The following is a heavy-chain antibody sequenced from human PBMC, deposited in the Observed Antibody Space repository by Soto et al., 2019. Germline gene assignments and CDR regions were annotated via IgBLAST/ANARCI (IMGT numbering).Heavy chain of an antibody. CDR2: ISPNNGGT. Sequence: ASVKVSCKASGYTLSDFFMHWVRQAPGQGLEWMGWISPNNGGTNYAQKFQGRVTMTRDTSMSTTYMELSRLRAGDTAMYYCARGSPSLPSDYWGQGTLVTVSS. CDR1: GYTLSDFF. V-gene: IGHV1-2*02. J-gene: IGHJ4*02. CDR3: ARGSPSLPSDY. D-gene: IGHD2-15*01.